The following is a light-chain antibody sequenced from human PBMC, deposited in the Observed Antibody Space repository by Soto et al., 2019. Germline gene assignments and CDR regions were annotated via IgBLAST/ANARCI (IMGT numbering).Light chain of an antibody. CDR1: QSVSSN. J-gene: IGKJ1*01. V-gene: IGKV3-15*01. Sequence: EIVMTQSPVILSVSPGETATLSCRASQSVSSNLAWYQQKPGQAPRLLIYGASTRATDIPARFSGSGSGTEFTLPISSLQSEDVAVYYCQQYNNFWTFGQGTKVEIK. CDR3: QQYNNFWT. CDR2: GAS.